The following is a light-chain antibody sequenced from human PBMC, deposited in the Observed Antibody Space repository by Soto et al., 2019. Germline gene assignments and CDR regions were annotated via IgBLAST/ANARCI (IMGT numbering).Light chain of an antibody. Sequence: EIVLTQSPATLSLSPGERATLSCRASQSVSSYLAWYQQKPGQAPRLLIYDASNRATGIPARFSGSGSGTDSTLTISSLEPEDFAVYYCQQRSNWPPTWTLGQGTKVEIK. J-gene: IGKJ1*01. CDR3: QQRSNWPPTWT. V-gene: IGKV3-11*01. CDR1: QSVSSY. CDR2: DAS.